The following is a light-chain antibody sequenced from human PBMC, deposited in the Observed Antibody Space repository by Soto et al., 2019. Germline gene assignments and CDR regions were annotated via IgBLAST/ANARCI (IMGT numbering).Light chain of an antibody. CDR3: SSYTSSSTLGVV. J-gene: IGLJ2*01. V-gene: IGLV2-14*01. Sequence: QSALTQPASVSGSPGQSITISCTGTSSDVGGYNYVSWYQQHPGKAPKLMIYEVSNRPSGVSNRFSGSKSGNTASLTISGLQAEDEADYYCSSYTSSSTLGVVFGGGTQLTGL. CDR1: SSDVGGYNY. CDR2: EVS.